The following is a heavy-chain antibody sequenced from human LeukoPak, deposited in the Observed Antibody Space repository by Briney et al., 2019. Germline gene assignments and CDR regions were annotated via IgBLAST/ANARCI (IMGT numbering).Heavy chain of an antibody. D-gene: IGHD4-17*01. J-gene: IGHJ4*02. CDR1: GGSFSGYY. V-gene: IGHV4-34*01. CDR3: ARADYGDYTVDS. CDR2: INHSGSI. Sequence: SETLSLTCAVFGGSFSGYYWSWIRQPPGKGLEWIGEINHSGSINYNSSLKSRVTISVDTSQNQFSLKLTSVTAADTAVYYCARADYGDYTVDSWGQGTLVTVSS.